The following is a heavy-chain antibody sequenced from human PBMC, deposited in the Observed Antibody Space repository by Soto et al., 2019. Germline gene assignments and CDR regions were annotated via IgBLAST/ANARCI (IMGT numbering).Heavy chain of an antibody. J-gene: IGHJ6*02. CDR1: GFDASVNF. CDR3: VRENYYYGMDV. V-gene: IGHV3-66*01. CDR2: INNAYNT. Sequence: PGGSLRLSCAASGFDASVNFMTWVRQAPGKGLEWVSSINNAYNTFYPDSVRGRFTISRDNSKNTVYLQVSSLRVEDTAMYYCVRENYYYGMDVWGQGTAVTVS.